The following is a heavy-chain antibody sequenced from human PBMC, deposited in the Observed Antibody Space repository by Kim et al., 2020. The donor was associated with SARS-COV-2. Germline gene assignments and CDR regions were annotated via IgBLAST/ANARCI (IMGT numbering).Heavy chain of an antibody. Sequence: GESLKISCKGSGYSFTSYWIGWVRQMPGKGLEWMGIIYPGDSDTRYSPSFQGQVTISADKSISTAYLQWSSLKASDTAMYYCARPPYMDSNYVDTNDYYFDYWGQGTLVTVSS. V-gene: IGHV5-51*01. CDR3: ARPPYMDSNYVDTNDYYFDY. J-gene: IGHJ4*02. D-gene: IGHD4-4*01. CDR2: IYPGDSDT. CDR1: GYSFTSYW.